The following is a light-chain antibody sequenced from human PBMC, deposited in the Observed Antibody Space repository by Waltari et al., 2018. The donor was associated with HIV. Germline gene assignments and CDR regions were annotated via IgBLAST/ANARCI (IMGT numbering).Light chain of an antibody. CDR1: QSLLHSNGYNY. V-gene: IGKV2-28*01. Sequence: DIAMTQSPLSPPVTPGEPASISCRSSQSLLHSNGYNYLDWYLQKPGQSPQLLIYLGSNRASGVSDRFSGSGSGTDFTLKISRVESDDVGLYYCMQALQTPLTFGGGTKVEIK. CDR2: LGS. CDR3: MQALQTPLT. J-gene: IGKJ4*01.